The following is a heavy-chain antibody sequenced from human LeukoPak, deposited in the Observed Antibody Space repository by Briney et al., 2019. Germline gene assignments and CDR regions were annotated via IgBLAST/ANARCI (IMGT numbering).Heavy chain of an antibody. CDR3: ARDPKGSGSWYWFDP. D-gene: IGHD3-10*01. CDR1: GFNFSDYS. V-gene: IGHV3-11*04. CDR2: ISGSGGST. Sequence: PGGSPRLSCAASGFNFSDYSMSWFRQAPGKGLEWVSAISGSGGSTYYADSVKGRFTISRDNAKNSLYLQMNSLRAEDTAVYYCARDPKGSGSWYWFDPWGQGTLVTVSS. J-gene: IGHJ5*02.